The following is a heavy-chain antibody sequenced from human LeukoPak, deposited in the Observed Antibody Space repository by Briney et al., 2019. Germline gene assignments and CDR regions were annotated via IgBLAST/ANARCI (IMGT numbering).Heavy chain of an antibody. CDR3: ARRVVVVTAAPHDY. Sequence: SETLSLTCTVSGGSISSSSYYWGWIRQPPGKGLEWIGSIYYSGSTYYNPSLKSRVTISVDTSKNQFSLKVSSVTAADTAVYYCARRVVVVTAAPHDYWGQGTLVPVSS. CDR1: GGSISSSSYY. J-gene: IGHJ4*02. CDR2: IYYSGST. D-gene: IGHD2-21*02. V-gene: IGHV4-39*01.